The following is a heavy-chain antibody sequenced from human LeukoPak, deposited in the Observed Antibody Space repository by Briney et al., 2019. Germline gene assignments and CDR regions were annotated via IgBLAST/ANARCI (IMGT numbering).Heavy chain of an antibody. V-gene: IGHV3-23*01. J-gene: IGHJ6*02. D-gene: IGHD4-17*01. CDR1: GFTFSSYG. CDR3: AKAGGMTTVTDYFHYYGMDV. Sequence: GGSLRLSCAASGFTFSSYGMSWVRQAPGKGLEWVSAIGGRDGSTYYADSVKGRFTISRDNSKNTLYVQMNSLRSGDTAVYYCAKAGGMTTVTDYFHYYGMDVWGQGTTVTVSS. CDR2: IGGRDGST.